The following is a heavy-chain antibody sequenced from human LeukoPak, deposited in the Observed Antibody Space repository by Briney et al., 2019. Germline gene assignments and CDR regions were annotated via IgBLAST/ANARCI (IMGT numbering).Heavy chain of an antibody. CDR1: GFTFSSYS. Sequence: GGSLRLSCAASGFTFSSYSMNWVRQAPGKGLEWVSYISSSSSTIYHADSVKGRFTISRDNAKNSLYLQMNSLRAEDTAVYYCASTSFDRSSWYLRPNFDYWGQGTLVTVSS. CDR3: ASTSFDRSSWYLRPNFDY. D-gene: IGHD6-13*01. CDR2: ISSSSSTI. V-gene: IGHV3-48*04. J-gene: IGHJ4*02.